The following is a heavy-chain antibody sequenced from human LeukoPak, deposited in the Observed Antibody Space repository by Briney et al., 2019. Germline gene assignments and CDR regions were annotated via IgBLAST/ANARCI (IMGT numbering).Heavy chain of an antibody. Sequence: SETLSLTCTVSGGSMSPYHWGWIRQPPGKGLEWTGYIYYSGSTNYNPSLKSRVTISVDTSKNQFSLELSSVTAADTAIYYCARAVSGRFDYWGQGTLVTVSS. CDR1: GGSMSPYH. CDR3: ARAVSGRFDY. J-gene: IGHJ4*02. V-gene: IGHV4-59*08. D-gene: IGHD6-19*01. CDR2: IYYSGST.